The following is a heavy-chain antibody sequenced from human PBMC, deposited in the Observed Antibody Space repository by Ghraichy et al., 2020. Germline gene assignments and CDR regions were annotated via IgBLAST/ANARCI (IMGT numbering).Heavy chain of an antibody. CDR3: ARGRRLTTVTTDDAFDI. Sequence: SETLSLTCTVSGGSISSYYWSWIRQPPGKGLEWIGYIYYSGSTNYNPSLNSRVTISVDTSKNQFSLKLSSVTAADTAVYYCARGRRLTTVTTDDAFDIWGTETIVTVSS. CDR2: IYYSGST. CDR1: GGSISSYY. D-gene: IGHD4-17*01. J-gene: IGHJ3*02. V-gene: IGHV4-59*01.